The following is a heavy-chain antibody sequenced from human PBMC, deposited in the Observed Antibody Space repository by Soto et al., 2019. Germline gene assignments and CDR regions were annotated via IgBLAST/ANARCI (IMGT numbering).Heavy chain of an antibody. CDR1: GYTFTSYG. Sequence: ASVKVSCKASGYTFTSYGISWVRQAPGEGLEWMGWISAYNGNTNYAQKLQGRVTMTTDTSTSTAYMELRSLRSDDTAVYYCARGSRGCGGDCYEYYWGQGTLVTVSS. J-gene: IGHJ4*02. D-gene: IGHD2-21*02. V-gene: IGHV1-18*01. CDR2: ISAYNGNT. CDR3: ARGSRGCGGDCYEYY.